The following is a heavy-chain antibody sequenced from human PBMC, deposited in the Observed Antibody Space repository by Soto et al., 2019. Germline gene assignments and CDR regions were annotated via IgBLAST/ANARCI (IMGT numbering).Heavy chain of an antibody. Sequence: ASVKVSCKASGYTFTGYYMHWVRQAPGQGLEWMGWINPNSGGTNYAQKFQGWVTMTRDTSISTAYMELSRLRSDDTAVYYCARALGIAAAVDPRVHYYYYGMDVWGQGTTVTVSS. V-gene: IGHV1-2*04. CDR1: GYTFTGYY. CDR3: ARALGIAAAVDPRVHYYYYGMDV. D-gene: IGHD6-13*01. CDR2: INPNSGGT. J-gene: IGHJ6*02.